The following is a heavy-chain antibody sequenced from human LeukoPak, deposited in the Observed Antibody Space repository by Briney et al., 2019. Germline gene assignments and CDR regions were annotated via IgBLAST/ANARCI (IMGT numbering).Heavy chain of an antibody. CDR3: ARESGYDFWSGYSGSQESNWFDP. CDR2: IYYSGST. CDR1: GGSISSYY. D-gene: IGHD3-3*01. V-gene: IGHV4-59*01. J-gene: IGHJ5*02. Sequence: SETLSLTCTVSGGSISSYYWSWIRHPPGKGLEWIGYIYYSGSTNYNPSLKSRVTISVDTFKKQFSLKLSSVTAADTAVYYCARESGYDFWSGYSGSQESNWFDPWGQGTLVTVSS.